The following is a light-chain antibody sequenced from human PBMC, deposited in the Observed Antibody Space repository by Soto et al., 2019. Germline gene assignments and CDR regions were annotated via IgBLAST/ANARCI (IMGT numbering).Light chain of an antibody. CDR2: GNT. CDR3: QSYDNSLSGYV. CDR1: SSNIGAGYD. J-gene: IGLJ1*01. Sequence: QSVLTQPPSVSGTPGHRVTISCTGSSSNIGAGYDVHWYQQLPGTAPKLLIHGNTNRPSGVPDRFSGSKSGTSASLAITGLQTEDEADYYCQSYDNSLSGYVFGTGTKLTVL. V-gene: IGLV1-40*01.